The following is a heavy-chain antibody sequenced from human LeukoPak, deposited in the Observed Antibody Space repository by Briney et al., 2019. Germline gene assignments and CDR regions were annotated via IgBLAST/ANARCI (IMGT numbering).Heavy chain of an antibody. CDR2: ISTSGST. V-gene: IGHV4-4*07. CDR3: ARDHLELRRGQWFDP. CDR1: GGSISRFY. Sequence: PSETLSLTCTVSGGSISRFYWSWIRQPAGKGLEWIGRISTSGSTNYNPSLKSRVTMSVDTSKNQFSLKLTSVTAADTAVYFRARDHLELRRGQWFDPWGQGTLVTVSS. J-gene: IGHJ5*02. D-gene: IGHD1-7*01.